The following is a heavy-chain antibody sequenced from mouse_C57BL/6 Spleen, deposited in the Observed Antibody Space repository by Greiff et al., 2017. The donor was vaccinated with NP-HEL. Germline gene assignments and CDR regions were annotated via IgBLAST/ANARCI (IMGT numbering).Heavy chain of an antibody. J-gene: IGHJ2*01. CDR1: GFTFSDYY. D-gene: IGHD2-1*01. CDR3: AREGNYGNYCDD. V-gene: IGHV5-16*01. CDR2: INYDGSST. Sequence: EVKLVESEGGLVQPGSSMKLSCTASGFTFSDYYMAWVRQVPEKGLEWVANINYDGSSTYYLDSLKSRFIISRDNAKKILSLQRSRLKSEDTATYYCAREGNYGNYCDDWGKGTTLTVSS.